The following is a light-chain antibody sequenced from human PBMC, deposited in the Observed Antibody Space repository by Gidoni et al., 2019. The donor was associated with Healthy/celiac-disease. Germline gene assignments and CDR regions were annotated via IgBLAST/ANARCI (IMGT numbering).Light chain of an antibody. Sequence: IVLTQSPGTLSLSPGERATLSCRASQSVSDNYLAWYQQKPGQSPRLLVYGASNGATAIPDRFTGSGSGTDFTLTIDRLEPDDLAVYYCQQYADSATTFGPGTKVEIK. CDR2: GAS. CDR3: QQYADSATT. CDR1: QSVSDNY. J-gene: IGKJ3*01. V-gene: IGKV3-20*01.